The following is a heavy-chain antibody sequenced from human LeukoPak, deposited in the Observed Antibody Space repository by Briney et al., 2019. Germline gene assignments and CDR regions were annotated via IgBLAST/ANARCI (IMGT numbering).Heavy chain of an antibody. J-gene: IGHJ4*02. Sequence: SETLSLTCAVYGGSFSGYYWSWIRQPPGKGLEWIGEINHSGSTNYNPSLKGRVTISVDTSKNQFSLKLSSVTAADTAVYYCARFYYDSSGYYSYYFDYWGQGTLVTVSS. V-gene: IGHV4-34*01. D-gene: IGHD3-22*01. CDR3: ARFYYDSSGYYSYYFDY. CDR1: GGSFSGYY. CDR2: INHSGST.